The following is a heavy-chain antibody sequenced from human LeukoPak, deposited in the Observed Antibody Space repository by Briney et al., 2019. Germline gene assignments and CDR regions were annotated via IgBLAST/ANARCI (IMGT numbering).Heavy chain of an antibody. V-gene: IGHV1-46*01. CDR2: INPRDRKT. CDR1: GDTFTGYY. D-gene: IGHD2-2*01. J-gene: IGHJ5*02. Sequence: ASVKVACKASGDTFTGYYVHWVRQAPGQGREWMGIINPRDRKTTYAQKFQGRVTMARDTSTSIVYMEVASLRSEDTAVYYCESHSRLRGLTPLVTAAQKNDNWFHPRGQATMPTVSS. CDR3: ESHSRLRGLTPLVTAAQKNDNWFHP.